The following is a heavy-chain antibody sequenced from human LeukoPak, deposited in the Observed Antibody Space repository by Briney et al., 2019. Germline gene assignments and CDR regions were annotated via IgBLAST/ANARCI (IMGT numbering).Heavy chain of an antibody. CDR3: ARGLDYYGSGSYYNS. D-gene: IGHD3-10*01. J-gene: IGHJ4*02. CDR1: GGSFSGYY. Sequence: SETLSLTCAVYGGSFSGYYWSWIRQPPGEGLEWIGEINHSGSTNYNPSLKSRVTISVDTSKNQFSLKLSSVTAADTAVYYCARGLDYYGSGSYYNSWGQGTLVTVSS. V-gene: IGHV4-34*01. CDR2: INHSGST.